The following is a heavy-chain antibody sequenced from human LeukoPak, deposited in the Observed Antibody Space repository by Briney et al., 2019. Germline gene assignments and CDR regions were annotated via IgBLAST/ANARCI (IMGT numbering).Heavy chain of an antibody. D-gene: IGHD1-1*01. CDR1: GYRFTSYW. CDR3: AREYDDGAFDI. J-gene: IGHJ3*02. CDR2: FYPRGSDH. V-gene: IGHV5-51*04. Sequence: GEPLKISCKGSGYRFTSYWIGWVRQMPGTGLEWMWAFYPRGSDHRYRPSLQGQLTISAHKHIRAAYLQWSSLKATDTAMYYCAREYDDGAFDIWGQGTMVTVS.